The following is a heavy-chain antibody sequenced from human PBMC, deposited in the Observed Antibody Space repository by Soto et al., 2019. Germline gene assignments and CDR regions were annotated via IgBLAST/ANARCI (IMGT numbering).Heavy chain of an antibody. CDR3: ANRVYHGDFDY. D-gene: IGHD2-2*01. CDR1: GFTFSSYA. Sequence: EVQLLESGGGLVQPGGSLRLSCAASGFTFSSYAMSWVRQAPGKGLEWVSGISNSGGGTYYADSVKGRFTLSRDNSKNTLYLQMNSLRDDDTAVYYCANRVYHGDFDYWGQGTLVTVSS. J-gene: IGHJ4*02. V-gene: IGHV3-23*01. CDR2: ISNSGGGT.